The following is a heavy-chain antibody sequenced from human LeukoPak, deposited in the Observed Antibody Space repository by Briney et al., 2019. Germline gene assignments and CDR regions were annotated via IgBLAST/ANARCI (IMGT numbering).Heavy chain of an antibody. Sequence: SETLSLTCTVSGGSISSSSYYWGWIRQPPGKGLEWIGSIHYSGSIYYNPSLKSRVTISVDTSKNQFYLKLNSVTAADTAVYYCARHHVLLWFGELGEFDYWGQGTLVTVSS. CDR2: IHYSGSI. D-gene: IGHD3-10*01. J-gene: IGHJ4*02. CDR1: GGSISSSSYY. V-gene: IGHV4-39*01. CDR3: ARHHVLLWFGELGEFDY.